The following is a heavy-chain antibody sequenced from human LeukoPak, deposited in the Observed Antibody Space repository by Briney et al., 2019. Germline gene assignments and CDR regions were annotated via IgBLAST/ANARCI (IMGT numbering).Heavy chain of an antibody. CDR1: GGTFSSYA. V-gene: IGHV1-69*13. CDR3: ARENGGLDAFDI. J-gene: IGHJ3*02. Sequence: SVKVSCKASGGTFSSYAISWVRQAPGQGLEWMGGIIPIFGTANYAQEFQGRVTITADESTSTAYMELSSLRSEDTAVYYCARENGGLDAFDIWGQGTMVTVSS. CDR2: IIPIFGTA. D-gene: IGHD4-23*01.